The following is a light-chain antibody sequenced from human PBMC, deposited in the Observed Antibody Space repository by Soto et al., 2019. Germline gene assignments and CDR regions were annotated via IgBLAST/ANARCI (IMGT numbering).Light chain of an antibody. J-gene: IGLJ2*01. CDR2: ECS. CDR1: SSDVGSYNL. Sequence: QSALTQPASVSGSPGQSITISCTGTSSDVGSYNLVSWYQQHPGKAPKVMVYECSKRPSGVSDRFSGSKSGNTASLTISGLQADDEADYYCCSYAGSSIHVVFGGGTKVTVL. V-gene: IGLV2-23*01. CDR3: CSYAGSSIHVV.